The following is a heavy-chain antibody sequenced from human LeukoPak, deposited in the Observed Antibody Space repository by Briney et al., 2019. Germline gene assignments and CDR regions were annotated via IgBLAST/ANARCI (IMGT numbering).Heavy chain of an antibody. CDR2: MNPNSGNT. J-gene: IGHJ4*02. Sequence: ASVKVSCKASGYTFTSYDINWVRQATGQGLEWMGWMNPNSGNTGYAQKFQGRVTMTRDTSISTAYMELSRLRSDDTAVYYCARGGTYSYDSSAQDWGQGTLVTVSS. CDR3: ARGGTYSYDSSAQD. CDR1: GYTFTSYD. D-gene: IGHD3-22*01. V-gene: IGHV1-8*01.